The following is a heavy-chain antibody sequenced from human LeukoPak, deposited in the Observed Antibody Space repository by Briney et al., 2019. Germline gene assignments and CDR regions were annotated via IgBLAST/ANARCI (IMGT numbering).Heavy chain of an antibody. CDR1: GFTFSSYA. CDR3: ARDRGYDPHYYFDY. V-gene: IGHV3-33*01. D-gene: IGHD5-12*01. Sequence: GGSLRLSCAASGFTFSSYAMHWVRQAPGKGLEWVALIWYDGNKKYFEDSVKGRFTISRDNSKNTLYLQMNSLRAEDTAVYYCARDRGYDPHYYFDYWSQGTLVTVSS. J-gene: IGHJ4*02. CDR2: IWYDGNKK.